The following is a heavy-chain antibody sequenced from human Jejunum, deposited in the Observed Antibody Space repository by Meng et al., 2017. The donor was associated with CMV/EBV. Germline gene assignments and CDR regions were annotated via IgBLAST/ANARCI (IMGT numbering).Heavy chain of an antibody. D-gene: IGHD2-15*01. CDR1: GFPFNIYD. V-gene: IGHV3-30*02. Sequence: QVQVVVSGGGVVQPGGSLGLPCVTSGFPFNIYDMHWVRQAPGKWLDWVTCIRHDGSEDFYVDSVKGRFTISRDNSKNTLYLQMNSLRVDDSALYYCTKGGFDSWGQGTLVTVSS. CDR3: TKGGFDS. J-gene: IGHJ4*02. CDR2: IRHDGSED.